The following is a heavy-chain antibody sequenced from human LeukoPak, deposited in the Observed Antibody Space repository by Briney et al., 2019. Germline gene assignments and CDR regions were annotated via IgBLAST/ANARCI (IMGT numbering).Heavy chain of an antibody. Sequence: MSSETLSLTCAVYGGSFSGYYWSWIRQPPGKGLEWIGEINHSGSTNYNPSLKSRVTISVDTSKNQFSLKLSSVTAADTAVYYCARQHYYDSSGYYHWGQGTLVTVSS. CDR2: INHSGST. CDR3: ARQHYYDSSGYYH. CDR1: GGSFSGYY. J-gene: IGHJ5*02. D-gene: IGHD3-22*01. V-gene: IGHV4-34*01.